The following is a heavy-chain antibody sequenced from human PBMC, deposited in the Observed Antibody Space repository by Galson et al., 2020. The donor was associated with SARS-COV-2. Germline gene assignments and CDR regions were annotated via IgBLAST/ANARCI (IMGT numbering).Heavy chain of an antibody. CDR3: ARQILTGYYSFYYFDY. J-gene: IGHJ4*02. CDR1: GGSISSSSYY. D-gene: IGHD3-9*01. CDR2: IYYSESN. Sequence: SETLSLTCTVSGGSISSSSYYWGWIRQPTGEGPEWIGSIYYSESNYYNPSLTSRVTMSVDTSKNQFSLKLSSVTAADTAVYYCARQILTGYYSFYYFDYWGQGTLVTVSS. V-gene: IGHV4-39*01.